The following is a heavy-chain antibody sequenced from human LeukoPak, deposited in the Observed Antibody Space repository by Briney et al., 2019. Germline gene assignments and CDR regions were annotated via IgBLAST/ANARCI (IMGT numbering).Heavy chain of an antibody. CDR3: ASSGRYSGYAYFDY. CDR1: GGTFSSYA. CDR2: IIPIFGTA. V-gene: IGHV1-69*05. J-gene: IGHJ4*02. D-gene: IGHD5-12*01. Sequence: SVKVSCKASGGTFSSYAISWVRQAPGQGLEWMGGIIPIFGTANYAQKFQGRVTITTDESTSTAYMELSRLRSDDTAVYYCASSGRYSGYAYFDYWGQGTLATVSS.